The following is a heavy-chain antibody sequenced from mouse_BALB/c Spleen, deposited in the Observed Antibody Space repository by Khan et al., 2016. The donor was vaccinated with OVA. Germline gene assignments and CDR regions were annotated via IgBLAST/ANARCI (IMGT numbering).Heavy chain of an antibody. CDR2: IWYDGST. V-gene: IGHV2-6-1*01. D-gene: IGHD2-4*01. CDR1: GFSLTNYG. CDR3: ARQPYYHYNILDY. Sequence: VQLKESGPGLVAPSQSLSITCTISGFSLTNYGVHWVRQPPGKGLEWLVVIWYDGSTTYNSALKSRLTISKDNSKSQVFLKMNSLQTDDTAMYFCARQPYYHYNILDYWGQGTSVTVSS. J-gene: IGHJ4*01.